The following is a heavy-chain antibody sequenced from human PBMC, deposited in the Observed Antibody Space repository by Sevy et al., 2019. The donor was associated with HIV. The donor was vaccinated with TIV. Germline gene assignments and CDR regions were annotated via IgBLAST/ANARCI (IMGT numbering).Heavy chain of an antibody. Sequence: GGSLRLSCAASGFPFSSHWRTWVRQAPGKGVDWVASIKQDGREMYYVDSVKGRFTISRDNAKNSVYLEMNGLRVENTTMYYCTAGHQELGMRGQGTLVTVSS. CDR3: TAGHQELGM. D-gene: IGHD6-13*01. CDR1: GFPFSSHW. CDR2: IKQDGREM. V-gene: IGHV3-7*01. J-gene: IGHJ4*02.